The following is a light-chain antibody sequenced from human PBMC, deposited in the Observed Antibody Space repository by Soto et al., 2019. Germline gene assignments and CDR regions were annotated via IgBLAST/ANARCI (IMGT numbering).Light chain of an antibody. CDR3: MQALQTPIT. CDR1: QNINNY. V-gene: IGKV1-33*01. CDR2: DAS. J-gene: IGKJ5*01. Sequence: DIQMTQSPSSLSASVGDRVTITCQASQNINNYLNWYQQKPGRAPKLLIYDASNLEAGVPSRFRGSGSGTDFTLKISRVEAEDVGIYYCMQALQTPITFGQGTRLETK.